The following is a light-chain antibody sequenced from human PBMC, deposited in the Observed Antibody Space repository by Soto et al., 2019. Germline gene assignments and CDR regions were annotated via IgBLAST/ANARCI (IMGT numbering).Light chain of an antibody. CDR1: SSDVGGYNY. V-gene: IGLV2-14*01. CDR2: EVS. J-gene: IGLJ1*01. CDR3: SSYTSSSIDYV. Sequence: QSALTQPASVSGSPGQSITISCTGTSSDVGGYNYVSWYQQHPGKAPKLMIYEVSNRPSGVSNRFSGSKSGNTASLTISGLQAEDEDDYYCSSYTSSSIDYVLGTGTKLTVL.